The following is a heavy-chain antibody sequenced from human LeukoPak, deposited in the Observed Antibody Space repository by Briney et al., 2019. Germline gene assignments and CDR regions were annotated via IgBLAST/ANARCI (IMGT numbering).Heavy chain of an antibody. V-gene: IGHV4-39*01. CDR2: ISYSGTT. D-gene: IGHD3-10*01. Sequence: SETLSLTCTVSSASITSSPYFWGWIRQSPGKGLEWIGSISYSGTTYYNPSLKSQVTISVDTSKNQFSLKLNSVTAADTAVFYCAANSADYNTLGSSYKVWGQGTLVTVSS. J-gene: IGHJ4*02. CDR1: SASITSSPYF. CDR3: AANSADYNTLGSSYKV.